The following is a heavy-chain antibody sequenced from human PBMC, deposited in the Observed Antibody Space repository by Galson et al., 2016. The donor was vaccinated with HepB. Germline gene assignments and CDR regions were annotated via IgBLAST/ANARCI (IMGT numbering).Heavy chain of an antibody. J-gene: IGHJ4*02. CDR3: ARAVDTTLEVPFDY. Sequence: SLRLSCAASGFTFSDYYMSWIRQAPGKGLEWISYISDSSSHYRNYADSVRGRFTISRDNAKNSLYLQMNSLRTEDTAVYYCARAVDTTLEVPFDYWGLGTLVTVSS. CDR1: GFTFSDYY. CDR2: ISDSSSHYR. V-gene: IGHV3-11*06. D-gene: IGHD5-18*01.